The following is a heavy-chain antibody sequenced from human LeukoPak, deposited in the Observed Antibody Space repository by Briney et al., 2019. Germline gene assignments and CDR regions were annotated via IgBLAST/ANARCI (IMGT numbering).Heavy chain of an antibody. CDR1: GGSFSGYY. J-gene: IGHJ4*02. Sequence: PSETLSLTCAVYGGSFSGYYWSWIRQPPGKGLEWIGEINHSGSTNYNPSLKSRVTISVETSKNQFSLKLSSVTAADTAVYYCARGGYSYGYRAFGYWGQGTLVTVSS. CDR3: ARGGYSYGYRAFGY. CDR2: INHSGST. D-gene: IGHD5-18*01. V-gene: IGHV4-34*01.